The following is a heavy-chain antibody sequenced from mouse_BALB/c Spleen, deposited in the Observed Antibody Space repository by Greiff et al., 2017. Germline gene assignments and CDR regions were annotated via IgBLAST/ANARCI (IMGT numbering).Heavy chain of an antibody. Sequence: DVKLVESGGGLVQPGGSRKLSCAASGFTFSSFGMHWVRQAPEKGLEWVAYISSGSSTIYYADTVKGRFTISRDNPKNTLFLQMTSLRSEDTAMYYCARNYDYDVDAMDYWGQGTSVTFSS. V-gene: IGHV5-17*02. J-gene: IGHJ4*01. D-gene: IGHD2-4*01. CDR1: GFTFSSFG. CDR3: ARNYDYDVDAMDY. CDR2: ISSGSSTI.